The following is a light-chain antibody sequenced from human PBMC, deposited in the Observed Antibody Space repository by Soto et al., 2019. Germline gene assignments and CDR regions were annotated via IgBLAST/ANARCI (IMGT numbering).Light chain of an antibody. CDR3: QQSYSACT. V-gene: IGKV1-39*01. CDR1: HFVSNY. Sequence: DIQMTHSPSSLSASVGARVTITCRASHFVSNYLNWYQQKPGKAPNLLIYAASSLQSGVPSRFSGSGSGTDFTLTISSLQPEDFATYYCQQSYSACTFGQGTKADIK. CDR2: AAS. J-gene: IGKJ1*01.